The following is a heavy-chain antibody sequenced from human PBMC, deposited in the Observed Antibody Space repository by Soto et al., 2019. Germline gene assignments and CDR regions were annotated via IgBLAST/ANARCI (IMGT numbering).Heavy chain of an antibody. CDR2: INHSGST. J-gene: IGHJ5*02. V-gene: IGHV4-34*01. D-gene: IGHD3-9*01. Sequence: SETLSLTCAVYGGAFRGYYWGWIRQPPGKGLEWIGEINHSGSTNYNPSLKSRDTISVDTPKNQCSLKLSSVTAADTAVYYCARGSHDILTTKFDPWGQGTLVTVSS. CDR3: ARGSHDILTTKFDP. CDR1: GGAFRGYY.